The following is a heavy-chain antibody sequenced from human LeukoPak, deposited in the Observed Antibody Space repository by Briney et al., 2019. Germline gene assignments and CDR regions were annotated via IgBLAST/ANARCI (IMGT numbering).Heavy chain of an antibody. D-gene: IGHD6-19*01. CDR1: GDSISNYY. CDR2: IYTSGST. J-gene: IGHJ5*02. Sequence: SETLSLTCTVSGDSISNYYWGWIRQPAGKGLEWIGRIYTSGSTNYNPSLKSRVTMSVDTSKNQFSLKLSSVTAADTAVYYCARGIFSSGLRYNWFDPWGQGTLVTVSS. V-gene: IGHV4-4*07. CDR3: ARGIFSSGLRYNWFDP.